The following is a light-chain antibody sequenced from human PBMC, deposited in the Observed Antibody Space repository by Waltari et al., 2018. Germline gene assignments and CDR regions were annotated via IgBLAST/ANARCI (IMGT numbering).Light chain of an antibody. CDR1: SNDVAAYNY. J-gene: IGLJ1*01. CDR2: SVT. CDR3: SSYATTSALL. V-gene: IGLV2-14*03. Sequence: QSALTQPASVSGSPGQSITISCTGTSNDVAAYNYVAWYQQHPGKAPKIMIHSVTNRPSGVPNRFSGSKSGNTASLTISGLQAEDEADYYCSSYATTSALLFGTGTKVTVL.